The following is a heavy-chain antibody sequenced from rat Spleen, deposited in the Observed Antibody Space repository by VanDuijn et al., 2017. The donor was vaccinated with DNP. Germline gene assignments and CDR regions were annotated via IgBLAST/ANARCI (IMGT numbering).Heavy chain of an antibody. D-gene: IGHD1-1*01. CDR1: GYSITSNY. CDR3: ARYYSGDYFDY. CDR2: ISYSGST. Sequence: VQLQESGPGLVEPSQSLSLTCSVTGYSITSNYWAWIRKFPGDKMEWIGHISYSGSTSYNPSLKSRISITRDTSKNQFFLQLNSVTTEDTATYYCARYYSGDYFDYWGQGVMVTVSS. J-gene: IGHJ2*01. V-gene: IGHV3-1*01.